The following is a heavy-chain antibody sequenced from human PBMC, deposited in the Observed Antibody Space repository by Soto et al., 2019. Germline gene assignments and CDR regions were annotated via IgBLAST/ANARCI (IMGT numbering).Heavy chain of an antibody. CDR1: GGTFSSYA. J-gene: IGHJ3*02. Sequence: SVKVSCKASGGTFSSYAISWVRQAPGQGLEWMGGIIPIFGTANYAQKFQGRVTITADKSTSTAYMELSSLRSEDTAVYYCARTTVVTFIGAFDIWGQGTMVTVSS. CDR2: IIPIFGTA. CDR3: ARTTVVTFIGAFDI. D-gene: IGHD4-17*01. V-gene: IGHV1-69*06.